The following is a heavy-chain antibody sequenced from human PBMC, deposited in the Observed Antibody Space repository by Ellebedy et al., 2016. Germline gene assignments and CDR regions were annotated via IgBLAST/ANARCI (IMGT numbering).Heavy chain of an antibody. CDR1: GFTFSNAW. CDR2: IKSKTDGGAA. Sequence: GASLKISCAAAGFTFSNAWMNSVRQASGKGLEWVGRIKSKTDGGAADYAAPVKGRFTISRDDSKNTLYLQMNSLKTEDTAVYFCTTVYRYNYDSVWGQGTLVTVSS. V-gene: IGHV3-15*01. J-gene: IGHJ4*02. CDR3: TTVYRYNYDSV. D-gene: IGHD5-18*01.